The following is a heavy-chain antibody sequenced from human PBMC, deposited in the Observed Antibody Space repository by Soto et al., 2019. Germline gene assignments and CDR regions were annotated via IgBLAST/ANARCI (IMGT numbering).Heavy chain of an antibody. CDR2: IYYSGST. Sequence: PSETLSLTCTDSGGSISSYYWSCIRQPPGKGLEWIGYIYYSGSTNYNPSLKSRVTISVDTSKNQFSLKLSSVTAADTAVYYCARNMVWGYNSLDVWGKGTTVTVSS. CDR3: ARNMVWGYNSLDV. J-gene: IGHJ6*03. V-gene: IGHV4-59*08. D-gene: IGHD3-10*01. CDR1: GGSISSYY.